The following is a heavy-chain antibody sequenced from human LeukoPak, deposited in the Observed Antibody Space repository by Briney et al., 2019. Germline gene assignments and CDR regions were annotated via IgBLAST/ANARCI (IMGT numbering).Heavy chain of an antibody. J-gene: IGHJ4*02. CDR2: IWYDGSNK. D-gene: IGHD3-22*01. Sequence: GGSLRLSCAASGFIFSSYGMHWVRQAPGKGLEWVAVIWYDGSNKQYGDSVKGRFTISRDNSKNTLYLEMNSLRAEDTAVYYCARSYDRSGYYFRMVEYWGQGTLVTVSS. CDR1: GFIFSSYG. V-gene: IGHV3-33*01. CDR3: ARSYDRSGYYFRMVEY.